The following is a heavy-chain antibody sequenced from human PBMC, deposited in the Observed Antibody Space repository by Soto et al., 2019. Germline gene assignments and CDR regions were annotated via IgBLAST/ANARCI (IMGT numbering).Heavy chain of an antibody. CDR1: GFILSDFA. Sequence: EVQLVESGGGLVQPGGSLRLSCATSGFILSDFAMNWVRQAPGKGLEWVSYISSSSSVIDYADSVKGRFTVSRDNARNSRYLQMNILRAEDTAVYYCARDLSWGSNWYYYMDVWGKGTTVTVSS. V-gene: IGHV3-48*01. CDR2: ISSSSSVI. J-gene: IGHJ6*03. CDR3: ARDLSWGSNWYYYMDV. D-gene: IGHD1-1*01.